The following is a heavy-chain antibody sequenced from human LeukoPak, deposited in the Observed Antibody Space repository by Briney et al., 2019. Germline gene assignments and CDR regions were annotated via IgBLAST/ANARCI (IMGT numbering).Heavy chain of an antibody. D-gene: IGHD6-19*01. CDR2: MYYSGST. Sequence: SETLSLTCTVSGDSISSYYWSWIRQPPGKGLEWIGYMYYSGSTNYNPSLKSRVTISVDTSKNQFSLKLSSVTAEDTAVYYCARDKGYSSGWYRYTRYNWFDPWGQGTLVTVSS. CDR1: GDSISSYY. CDR3: ARDKGYSSGWYRYTRYNWFDP. J-gene: IGHJ5*02. V-gene: IGHV4-59*01.